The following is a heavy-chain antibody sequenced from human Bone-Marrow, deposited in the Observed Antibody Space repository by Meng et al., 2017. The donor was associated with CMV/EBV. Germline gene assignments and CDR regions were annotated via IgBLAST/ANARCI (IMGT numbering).Heavy chain of an antibody. J-gene: IGHJ4*02. CDR1: GFTFSNYS. D-gene: IGHD4-11*01. V-gene: IGHV3-21*01. CDR2: ISSSDSYI. Sequence: GESLKISCAASGFTFSNYSMNWVRQAPGKGLECVSSISSSDSYIYYADSVRGRFTISRDNAGNSLFLQMNSLRVEDTAVYFCASQSYSNHVYWGQGTLVTVSS. CDR3: ASQSYSNHVY.